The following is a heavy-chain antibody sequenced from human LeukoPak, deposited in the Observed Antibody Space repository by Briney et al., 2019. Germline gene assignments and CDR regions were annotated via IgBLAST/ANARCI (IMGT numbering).Heavy chain of an antibody. CDR1: GFTFGRYW. D-gene: IGHD3-22*01. CDR3: ARHYYDTRSFYAKDNFDY. J-gene: IGHJ4*02. V-gene: IGHV3-7*01. CDR2: IKADGSEE. Sequence: PGGSLRLSCVVSGFTFGRYWMTWVRQAPGKGLEWVANIKADGSEEYYVDSLRGRFTISRDNAKNSLYLQVNSLRAADTAIYYCARHYYDTRSFYAKDNFDYWGQGTLVTVST.